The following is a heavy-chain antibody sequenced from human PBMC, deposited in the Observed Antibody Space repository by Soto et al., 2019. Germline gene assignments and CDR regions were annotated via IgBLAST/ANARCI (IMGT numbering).Heavy chain of an antibody. Sequence: ASVKVSCKASGYTFSTSGISWVRQAPGQGLEWVGWIRPDNGNTKSAQRLQGRVTLTTGTSASTAYMELRSLTSDDTAMYYCARDTESNRYNDWGQGTLVTVS. D-gene: IGHD1-20*01. V-gene: IGHV1-18*01. CDR1: GYTFSTSG. CDR3: ARDTESNRYND. CDR2: IRPDNGNT. J-gene: IGHJ1*01.